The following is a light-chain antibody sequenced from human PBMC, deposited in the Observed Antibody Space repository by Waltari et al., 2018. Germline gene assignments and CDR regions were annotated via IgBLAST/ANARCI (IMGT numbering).Light chain of an antibody. CDR3: QSTDSSGSYWV. Sequence: SSELTQPPSISLSPGQPARITCSGDALPSQYVYWYQQRPGQAPILIIYKDSERPSGIPERFSGSNSGTTVTLTISGVRAEDEADYYCQSTDSSGSYWVFGGGTKLTVL. CDR1: ALPSQY. CDR2: KDS. V-gene: IGLV3-25*03. J-gene: IGLJ3*02.